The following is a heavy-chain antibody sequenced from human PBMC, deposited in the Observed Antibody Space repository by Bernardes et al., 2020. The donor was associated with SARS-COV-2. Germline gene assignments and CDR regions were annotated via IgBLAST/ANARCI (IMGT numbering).Heavy chain of an antibody. CDR1: GGSISSSSYY. D-gene: IGHD4-4*01. CDR3: ARDHRLHGHAAYFDY. V-gene: IGHV4-39*07. J-gene: IGHJ4*02. CDR2: IYYSGST. Sequence: SETLSLTCTVSGGSISSSSYYWGWIRQPPGKGLEWIGSIYYSGSTYYNPSLKSRVTISVDTSKNQFSLKLSSVTAADTAVYYCARDHRLHGHAAYFDYWGQGTLVTVSS.